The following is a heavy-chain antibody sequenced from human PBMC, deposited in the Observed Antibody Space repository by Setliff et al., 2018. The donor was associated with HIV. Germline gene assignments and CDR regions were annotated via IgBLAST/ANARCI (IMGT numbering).Heavy chain of an antibody. J-gene: IGHJ3*02. D-gene: IGHD3-16*02. CDR3: AREKEDDYVWGSYRSNAFDI. CDR2: IYHSGST. Sequence: PSETLSLTCSVSGGSIDNNKYYWTWIRQPPGKGLEWIGSIYHSGSTYYNPSLKSRVTISVDTSKNQFSLKLSSVTAADTAVYYCAREKEDDYVWGSYRSNAFDIWGQGTMVTVS. CDR1: GGSIDNNKYY. V-gene: IGHV4-39*07.